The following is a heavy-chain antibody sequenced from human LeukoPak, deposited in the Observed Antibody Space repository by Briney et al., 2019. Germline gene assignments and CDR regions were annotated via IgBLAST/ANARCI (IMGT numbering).Heavy chain of an antibody. CDR3: ARGGGAYTPFDC. CDR2: ISGSGGST. CDR1: GFTFSSYA. Sequence: GGSLRLPCAASGFTFSSYAMSWVRQAPGKGLEWVSAISGSGGSTYYADSVKGRFTISRDNSRNTLYLQMDSLRAEDTAVYYCARGGGAYTPFDCWGLGTLVTVSS. D-gene: IGHD3-16*01. J-gene: IGHJ4*02. V-gene: IGHV3-23*01.